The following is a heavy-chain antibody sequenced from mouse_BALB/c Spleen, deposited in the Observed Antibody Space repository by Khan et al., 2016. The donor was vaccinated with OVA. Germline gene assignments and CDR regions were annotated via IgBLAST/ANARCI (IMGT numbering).Heavy chain of an antibody. D-gene: IGHD1-1*01. J-gene: IGHJ2*01. Sequence: EVELVESGPGLVKPSQSLSLTCTVTGYSITSGYAWNWIRQFPGNKLEWMGFISYSGVTSYTPSLKSRISISRDTSKNQFFLQLNSVTPEDTATYFCARGIYYGYSFAYGGHGTTLTVSS. V-gene: IGHV3-2*02. CDR3: ARGIYYGYSFAY. CDR1: GYSITSGYA. CDR2: ISYSGVT.